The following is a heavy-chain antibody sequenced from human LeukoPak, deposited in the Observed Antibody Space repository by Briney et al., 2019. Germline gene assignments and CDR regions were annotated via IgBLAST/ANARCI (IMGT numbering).Heavy chain of an antibody. J-gene: IGHJ4*02. Sequence: ASVKVSCKASGYTFTSYYMRWVRQAPGQGLEWMGLINPSGGSTSYAQKFQGRVTMTRDTSTSTVYMELSSLRSEDTAVYYCARDRDCSGGSCYSRYYFDYWGQGTLVTVSS. CDR2: INPSGGST. V-gene: IGHV1-46*01. CDR1: GYTFTSYY. D-gene: IGHD2-15*01. CDR3: ARDRDCSGGSCYSRYYFDY.